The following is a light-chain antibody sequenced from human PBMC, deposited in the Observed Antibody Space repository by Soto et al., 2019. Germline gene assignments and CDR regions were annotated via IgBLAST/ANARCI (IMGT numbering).Light chain of an antibody. V-gene: IGLV1-40*01. CDR3: QSYDSNLSGSKVV. CDR1: SSNIGAGYD. Sequence: QSVLTQPPSVSGAPGQRVTISCTGSSSNIGAGYDVHWYQQLPGTAPKLLIYNNNNRPSGVPDRFSGSNSGTSASLAITGLQAEDEADYYCQSYDSNLSGSKVVFGGGTKVTVL. J-gene: IGLJ2*01. CDR2: NNN.